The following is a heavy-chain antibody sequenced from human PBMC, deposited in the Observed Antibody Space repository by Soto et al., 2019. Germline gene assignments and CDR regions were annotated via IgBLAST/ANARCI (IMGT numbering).Heavy chain of an antibody. D-gene: IGHD2-8*01. CDR1: GFTFSSYG. V-gene: IGHV3-30*18. J-gene: IGHJ4*02. CDR3: AKDLSIVLMVYDS. Sequence: GGSLRLSCAASGFTFSSYGMHWVRQAPGKGLEWVAVISYDGSNKYYADSVKGRFTISRDNSKNTLYLQMNSLRAEDTAVYYCAKDLSIVLMVYDSWGQGTLVTVSS. CDR2: ISYDGSNK.